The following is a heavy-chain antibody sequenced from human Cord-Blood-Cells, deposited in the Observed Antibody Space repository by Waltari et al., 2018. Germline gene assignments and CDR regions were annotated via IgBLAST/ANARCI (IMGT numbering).Heavy chain of an antibody. CDR3: ARGGSGNYDYYYYMDV. V-gene: IGHV1-69*01. D-gene: IGHD3-10*01. CDR2: IIPIFGTA. Sequence: QVQLVQSGAEVKKPGSSVKVSCKASGGTFSSYAISWVRQAPGQGLEWMGGIIPIFGTANYAQKFQGRVTITAEESTSTAYMELSSLRSEETAVYYCARGGSGNYDYYYYMDVWGKGTTVTVSS. J-gene: IGHJ6*03. CDR1: GGTFSSYA.